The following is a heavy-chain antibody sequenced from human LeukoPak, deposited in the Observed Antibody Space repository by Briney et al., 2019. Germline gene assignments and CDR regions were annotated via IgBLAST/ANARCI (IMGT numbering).Heavy chain of an antibody. V-gene: IGHV1-18*01. CDR1: GGTFSSYA. Sequence: ASVKVSCKASGGTFSSYAISWVRQAPGQGLEWMGWISGYKGETNYAQEYQGRVTMTTDTSTSTAYMELRSLRSDDTAVYYCARGGGGYVRYFQHWGQGTLVTVSS. CDR3: ARGGGGYVRYFQH. CDR2: ISGYKGET. D-gene: IGHD5-12*01. J-gene: IGHJ1*01.